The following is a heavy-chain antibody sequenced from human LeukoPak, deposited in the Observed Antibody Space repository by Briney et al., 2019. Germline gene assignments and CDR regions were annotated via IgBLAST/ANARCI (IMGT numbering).Heavy chain of an antibody. V-gene: IGHV1-8*01. D-gene: IGHD3-22*01. Sequence: ASVKVSCKASGYTFTSYDINWVRQATGQGLEWMGWMNPNSGNTGYAQKFQGRVTMTRNTSISTAYMELSSLRSEDTAVYYCARDGYSSGYYWEDYWGQGTLVTVSS. CDR1: GYTFTSYD. J-gene: IGHJ4*02. CDR3: ARDGYSSGYYWEDY. CDR2: MNPNSGNT.